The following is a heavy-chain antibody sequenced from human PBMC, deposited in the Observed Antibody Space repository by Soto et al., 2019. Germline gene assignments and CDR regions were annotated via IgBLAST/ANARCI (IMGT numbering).Heavy chain of an antibody. CDR1: VFTFISYG. Sequence: GWSLRLSCASSVFTFISYGMHWVRQAPGKGLEWVAVISYDGSNKYYADSVKGRFTISRDNSKNTLYLQMNSLRAEDTAVYYCAKDPIYYYDSSGYLDYWGQGTLVTVSS. V-gene: IGHV3-30*18. J-gene: IGHJ4*02. CDR2: ISYDGSNK. CDR3: AKDPIYYYDSSGYLDY. D-gene: IGHD3-22*01.